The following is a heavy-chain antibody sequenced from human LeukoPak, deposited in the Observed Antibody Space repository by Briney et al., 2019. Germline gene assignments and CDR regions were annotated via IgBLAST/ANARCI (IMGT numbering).Heavy chain of an antibody. CDR3: ARGGGGYGSGSFLPPLALYYYYYYMDV. D-gene: IGHD3-10*01. CDR1: GYTFTGYY. J-gene: IGHJ6*03. Sequence: ASVKVSCKASGYTFTGYYMHWVRQAPGQGLEWMGWINPNSGGTNYAQKFQGRVTMTRDTSISTAYMELSRLRSDDTAVYYCARGGGGYGSGSFLPPLALYYYYYYMDVWGKGTTVTVSS. V-gene: IGHV1-2*02. CDR2: INPNSGGT.